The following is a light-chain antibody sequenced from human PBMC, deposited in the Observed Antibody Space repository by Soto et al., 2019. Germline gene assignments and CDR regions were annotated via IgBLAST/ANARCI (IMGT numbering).Light chain of an antibody. V-gene: IGLV2-14*01. CDR1: SSDVGGYNY. J-gene: IGLJ2*01. CDR2: EVT. CDR3: SSNTSINTLI. Sequence: QSVLTQPASVSGSPGQSITISCTGTSSDVGGYNYVSWFQQSPGKAPKVMIYEVTNWPSGVSNRFSGSKSGNTASLTISGLQAEDEADYYCSSNTSINTLIFGGGTKLTVL.